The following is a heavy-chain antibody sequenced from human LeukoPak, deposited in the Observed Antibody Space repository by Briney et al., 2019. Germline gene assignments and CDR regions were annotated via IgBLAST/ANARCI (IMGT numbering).Heavy chain of an antibody. Sequence: SETLSLTCSVSGVSITDYYWSWVRQPAGRALEWIGRIYISGSTNYNPSLNSRVTISVDTSKNQFSLKLSSVTAADTAVYYCARDRWNDGRFDPWGQGTLVTVSS. V-gene: IGHV4-4*07. CDR1: GVSITDYY. D-gene: IGHD1-1*01. J-gene: IGHJ5*02. CDR2: IYISGST. CDR3: ARDRWNDGRFDP.